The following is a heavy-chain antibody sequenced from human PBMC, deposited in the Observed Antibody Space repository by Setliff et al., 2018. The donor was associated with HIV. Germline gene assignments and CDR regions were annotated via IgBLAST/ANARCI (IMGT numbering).Heavy chain of an antibody. V-gene: IGHV1-8*02. J-gene: IGHJ6*03. CDR2: MNPNSGNT. Sequence: ASVKVSCKTVGGSFNNKPISWVRQATGQGLVWMGWMNPNSGNTGYAQEFQGRVTMTRNTSISTAYMELSSLRSEDTAVYYCARGIKLVGGVIVGSMDVWGKGTTVTVSS. CDR3: ARGIKLVGGVIVGSMDV. CDR1: GGSFNNKP. D-gene: IGHD3-16*02.